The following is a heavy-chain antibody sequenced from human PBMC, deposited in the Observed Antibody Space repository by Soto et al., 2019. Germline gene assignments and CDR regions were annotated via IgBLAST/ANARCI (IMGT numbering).Heavy chain of an antibody. D-gene: IGHD6-13*01. CDR1: GGSFSGYY. V-gene: IGHV4-34*01. CDR2: INHSGST. J-gene: IGHJ4*02. Sequence: PSETLSLTCAVYGGSFSGYYWSWIRQPPGKGLEWIGEINHSGSTNYNPSLKSRVTISVDTSKNQFSLKLSSVTAADTAVYYCARHLGIAAARDYWGQGTLVTV. CDR3: ARHLGIAAARDY.